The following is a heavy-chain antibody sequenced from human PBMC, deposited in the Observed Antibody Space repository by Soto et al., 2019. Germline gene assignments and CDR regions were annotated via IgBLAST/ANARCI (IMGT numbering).Heavy chain of an antibody. CDR3: ARGRYGDY. Sequence: QVHLVQSGAEVKKPGASVKVSCKGSGYTFTSSGITWVRQATGQGLEWMGWISAHNGNTDYAQKLQGRVTVTRDTSTSTAYMELRSPRSDDTAVYSWARGRYGDYWGQGALVTVSS. J-gene: IGHJ4*02. CDR1: GYTFTSSG. CDR2: ISAHNGNT. D-gene: IGHD1-1*01. V-gene: IGHV1-18*01.